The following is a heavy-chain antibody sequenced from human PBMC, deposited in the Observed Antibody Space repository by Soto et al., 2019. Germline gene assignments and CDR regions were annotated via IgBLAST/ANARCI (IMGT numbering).Heavy chain of an antibody. CDR1: GGSISSGGYY. CDR3: ARAHDYGDFTVGYFDL. D-gene: IGHD4-17*01. J-gene: IGHJ2*01. V-gene: IGHV4-31*03. CDR2: IYYSGST. Sequence: QVQLQESGPGLVKPSQTLSLTCTVSGGSISSGGYYWSWIRQHPGKGLEWIGYIYYSGSTDYNPSLKSRVTISVDTSKNQFSLKLSSVTAADTAVYYCARAHDYGDFTVGYFDLWGRGTLVTVSS.